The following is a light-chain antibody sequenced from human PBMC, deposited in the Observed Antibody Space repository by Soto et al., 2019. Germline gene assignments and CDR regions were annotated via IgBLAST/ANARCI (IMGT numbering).Light chain of an antibody. J-gene: IGKJ2*01. CDR2: AAS. CDR3: QQRYSTPYT. CDR1: QSISSY. V-gene: IGKV1-39*01. Sequence: DIQMTQSPSSLSASVGDRVTITCRASQSISSYLNWYQQNPGKAPKLLIYAASSLQSGVPSRFSGSGSRTDFTLTISSLQPEDFATYYCQQRYSTPYTFGQGTKLEIK.